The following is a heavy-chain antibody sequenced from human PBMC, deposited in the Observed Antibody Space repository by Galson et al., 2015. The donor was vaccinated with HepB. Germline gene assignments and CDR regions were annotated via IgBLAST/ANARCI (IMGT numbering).Heavy chain of an antibody. J-gene: IGHJ6*02. D-gene: IGHD1-1*01. CDR1: GGSISSSSYY. V-gene: IGHV4-39*01. CDR2: IYYRGST. Sequence: ETLSLTCTVSGGSISSSSYYWGWIRQPPGKGLEWIGNIYYRGSTYYNPSLESRVTISIDTSKNQFSLKLNSVTAADTAVYFCARPLVQLERREEVMAGGETYYYYGMDVWGQGTTVTVSS. CDR3: ARPLVQLERREEVMAGGETYYYYGMDV.